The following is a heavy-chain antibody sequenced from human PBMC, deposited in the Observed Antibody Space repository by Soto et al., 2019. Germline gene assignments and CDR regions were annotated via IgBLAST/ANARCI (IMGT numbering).Heavy chain of an antibody. Sequence: GGSLILSCAASGFTFSSYAMHWVRQAPGKGLEYVSAISSNGGSTYYANSVKGRFTISRDNSKNTLYLQMGSLRAEDMAVYYCARGPLQGGYYFDYWGQGTLVTVSS. D-gene: IGHD4-4*01. CDR2: ISSNGGST. V-gene: IGHV3-64*01. CDR3: ARGPLQGGYYFDY. CDR1: GFTFSSYA. J-gene: IGHJ4*02.